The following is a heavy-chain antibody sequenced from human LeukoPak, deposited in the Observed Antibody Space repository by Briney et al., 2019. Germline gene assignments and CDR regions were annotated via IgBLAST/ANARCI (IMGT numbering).Heavy chain of an antibody. CDR3: AKWKYSNSGIDDY. D-gene: IGHD6-6*01. CDR1: GFTFSIYH. Sequence: GGSLRLSCTASGFTFSIYHMNWVRQAPGKGLEWVSYISSSSSSIYYADSVKGRFTISRDNAKNSLYLQMNSLRAEDTAVYYCAKWKYSNSGIDDYWGQGTLVTVSS. J-gene: IGHJ4*02. V-gene: IGHV3-48*01. CDR2: ISSSSSSI.